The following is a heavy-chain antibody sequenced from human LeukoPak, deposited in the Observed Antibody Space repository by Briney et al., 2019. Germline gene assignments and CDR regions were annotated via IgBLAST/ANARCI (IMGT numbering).Heavy chain of an antibody. CDR3: ARGGRTSLAARLAY. V-gene: IGHV4-34*01. Sequence: PSETLSLTFAVYGGSFSGYYWSWIRQPPGKGLEWIGEINHSGSTNYNPSLKSRVTISVDTSKNQFSLKLSSVTAADTAVYYCARGGRTSLAARLAYWGQGTLVTVSS. CDR2: INHSGST. CDR1: GGSFSGYY. D-gene: IGHD6-6*01. J-gene: IGHJ4*02.